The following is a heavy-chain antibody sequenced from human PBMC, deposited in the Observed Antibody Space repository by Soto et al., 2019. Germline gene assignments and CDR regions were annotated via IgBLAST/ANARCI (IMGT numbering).Heavy chain of an antibody. Sequence: QVQLVEFGGGVVQPEKSLRLSCAASGFSFSSRGMHWVRQAPGKGLEWVALIWYDGSKTYYADSVKGRFTISRDNSKNTLYLQMNGLRVEDTAVYYCVRGGDRGESYCGPGYWGQGTLVTVTS. CDR3: VRGGDRGESYCGPGY. CDR1: GFSFSSRG. D-gene: IGHD1-26*01. CDR2: IWYDGSKT. J-gene: IGHJ4*02. V-gene: IGHV3-33*01.